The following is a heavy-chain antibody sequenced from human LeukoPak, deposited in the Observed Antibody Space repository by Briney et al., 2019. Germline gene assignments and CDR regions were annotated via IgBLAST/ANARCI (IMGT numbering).Heavy chain of an antibody. V-gene: IGHV3-30-3*01. CDR1: GFTFSSYA. CDR2: ISYDGSNK. D-gene: IGHD4-17*01. CDR3: ARIDYGGNSGPLPMEPSSYYYYYGMDV. Sequence: PGGSLRLSCAASGFTFSSYAMHWVRQAPGKGLEWVAVISYDGSNKYYAASVKGRFTISRDNSKNTLYLQMNSLRAEDTAVYYCARIDYGGNSGPLPMEPSSYYYYYGMDVWGQGTTVAVSS. J-gene: IGHJ6*02.